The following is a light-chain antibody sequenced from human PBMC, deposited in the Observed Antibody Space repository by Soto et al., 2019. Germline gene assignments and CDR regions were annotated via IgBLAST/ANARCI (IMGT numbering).Light chain of an antibody. CDR1: QSISSW. J-gene: IGKJ1*01. CDR2: DAS. Sequence: EIQMTQSPSTLSASVGDRVTITCRASQSISSWLAWYQQKPGKAPKRLIYDASRLESGVPSRFSGSGSGTEFTLTISSLQPDDFATYYCQHYNSYSEAFGQGTKVDNK. CDR3: QHYNSYSEA. V-gene: IGKV1-5*01.